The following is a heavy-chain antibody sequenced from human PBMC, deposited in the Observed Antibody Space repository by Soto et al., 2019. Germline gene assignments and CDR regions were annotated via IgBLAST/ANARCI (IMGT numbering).Heavy chain of an antibody. D-gene: IGHD2-15*01. CDR3: ARERWTCSGGSCYGDFDY. J-gene: IGHJ4*02. V-gene: IGHV1-3*01. CDR1: GYTFTSYA. Sequence: ASVKVSCKASGYTFTSYAMHWVRQAPGQRLEWMGWINAGNGNTKYSQKFQGRVTITRDTSASTAYMELSSLRSEDTAVYYCARERWTCSGGSCYGDFDYWGQGILVTVSS. CDR2: INAGNGNT.